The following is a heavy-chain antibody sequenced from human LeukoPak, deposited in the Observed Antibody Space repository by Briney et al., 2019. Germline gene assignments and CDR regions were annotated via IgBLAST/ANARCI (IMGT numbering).Heavy chain of an antibody. J-gene: IGHJ4*02. CDR3: ARVGAARFIAVAGGGYYFDY. CDR2: ITSKPYGETS. V-gene: IGHV3-49*04. D-gene: IGHD6-19*01. CDR1: GFTFGDHS. Sequence: PGGSLRLSCTGSGFTFGDHSMSWVRQAPGKGLEWVGFITSKPYGETSHYAASVSGRFSFSRDDSKSIAYLQMNSLKTEDTAVYYCARVGAARFIAVAGGGYYFDYWGQGTLVTVSS.